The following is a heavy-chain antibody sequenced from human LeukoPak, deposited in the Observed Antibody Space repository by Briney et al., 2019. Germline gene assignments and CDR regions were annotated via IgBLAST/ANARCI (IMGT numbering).Heavy chain of an antibody. V-gene: IGHV3-11*04. CDR1: GFTFSDYY. D-gene: IGHD3-22*01. Sequence: KTGGSLRLSCAASGFTFSDYYMSWIRQAPGKGLEWVSHISSSGSTIYYADSVKGRFTISRDNAKNSLYLQMNSLRAEDTAVYYCARDEYYYDSSGYPPDYWGQGTLVTVSS. CDR3: ARDEYYYDSSGYPPDY. J-gene: IGHJ4*02. CDR2: ISSSGSTI.